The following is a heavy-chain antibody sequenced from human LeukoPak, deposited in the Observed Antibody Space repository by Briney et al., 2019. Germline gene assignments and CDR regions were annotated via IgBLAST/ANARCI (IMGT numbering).Heavy chain of an antibody. J-gene: IGHJ5*02. V-gene: IGHV1-2*06. Sequence: ASVKVSCKGSGYTFTGYYMHWVRQAPGQGLEWMGRINPNSGGTNYAQKVQGRVTMTRDKAISTAYMELSRLRSDDTAVYYCSRAMTTVTVNWFDPWGQGTLVTVSS. CDR3: SRAMTTVTVNWFDP. D-gene: IGHD4-17*01. CDR1: GYTFTGYY. CDR2: INPNSGGT.